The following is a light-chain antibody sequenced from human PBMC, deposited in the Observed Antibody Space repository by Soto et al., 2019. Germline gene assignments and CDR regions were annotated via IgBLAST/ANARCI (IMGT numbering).Light chain of an antibody. V-gene: IGKV3D-15*01. Sequence: EIVLTQSPATLSVSPGERAALSCRASQSVSNNLDWYQQKPGQPPRLLIFGASTRATGIPARFSGSGSEAEFALTISTLQSEDFAVYYCQQYSVWPLTFGGGTKVEIK. CDR3: QQYSVWPLT. J-gene: IGKJ4*02. CDR2: GAS. CDR1: QSVSNN.